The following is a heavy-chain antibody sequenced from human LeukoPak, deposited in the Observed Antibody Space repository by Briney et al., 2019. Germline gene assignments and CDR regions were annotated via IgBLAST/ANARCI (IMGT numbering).Heavy chain of an antibody. CDR2: INHSGNT. CDR3: ARFPGSAEYRHYYYMDV. V-gene: IGHV4-34*01. Sequence: SETLSLTCAVYGGSFSGYYWSWIRQPPGKGLEWIGEINHSGNTNYNPSLKSRVTISLDTSKNQFSLRLSSVTAADTAVYYCARFPGSAEYRHYYYMDVWGKGTTVTVSS. J-gene: IGHJ6*03. CDR1: GGSFSGYY. D-gene: IGHD2-15*01.